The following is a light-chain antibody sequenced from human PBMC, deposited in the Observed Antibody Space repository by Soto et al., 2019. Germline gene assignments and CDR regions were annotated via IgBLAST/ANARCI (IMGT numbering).Light chain of an antibody. J-gene: IGLJ1*01. CDR3: QTLDSSLNVYV. Sequence: QSVLTQPPSVSGAPGQRVTISCTGGSSNIGAGFPVHWYQQLPGTAPTLHIYDNLNRPSGVPDRFSGSKSGTSASLAITGLQAEDEADYYCQTLDSSLNVYVFGPGTKVTVL. CDR1: SSNIGAGFP. CDR2: DNL. V-gene: IGLV1-40*01.